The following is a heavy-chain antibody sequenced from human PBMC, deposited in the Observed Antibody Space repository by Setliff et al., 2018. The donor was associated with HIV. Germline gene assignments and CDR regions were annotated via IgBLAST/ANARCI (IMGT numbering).Heavy chain of an antibody. D-gene: IGHD6-19*01. CDR2: INPSFGST. J-gene: IGHJ4*02. V-gene: IGHV1-46*01. Sequence: ASVKVSCKASGYTVTDYYMHWVRRAPGHGLEWMGIINPSFGSTSYAQKFQGRVTMTRDTSTSTVFMELSSLNSEDTAVYYCARDPPSSGWYRADYWGQGTLVTVSS. CDR1: GYTVTDYY. CDR3: ARDPPSSGWYRADY.